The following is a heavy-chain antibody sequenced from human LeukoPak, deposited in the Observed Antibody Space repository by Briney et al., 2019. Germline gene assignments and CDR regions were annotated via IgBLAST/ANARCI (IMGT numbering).Heavy chain of an antibody. V-gene: IGHV3-30*03. J-gene: IGHJ4*02. CDR1: GFTFTTYG. Sequence: PGRSLRLSCAASGFTFTTYGMHWVRQAPGKGLEWVAVISFDGSEKYYSDSVKGRFTISRDNSKNTLFLEMNRLRAEDTAVYYCARDSSSWYGVRSMGDYWGQGTLVTVSS. D-gene: IGHD6-13*01. CDR3: ARDSSSWYGVRSMGDY. CDR2: ISFDGSEK.